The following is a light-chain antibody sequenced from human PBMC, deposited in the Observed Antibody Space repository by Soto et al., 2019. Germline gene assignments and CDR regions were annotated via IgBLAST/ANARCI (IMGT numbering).Light chain of an antibody. Sequence: EIELTQSPGTLSLSPRERATLSCRASQSVSSSYLAWYQQKPGQAPRLLIHGASSRATGIPARFSGSGPGTDFALTTSRPETGDFVVNQCRQYGCPPTGWTFCQGTKVDIK. CDR1: QSVSSSY. CDR3: RQYGCPPTGWT. CDR2: GAS. V-gene: IGKV3-20*01. J-gene: IGKJ1*01.